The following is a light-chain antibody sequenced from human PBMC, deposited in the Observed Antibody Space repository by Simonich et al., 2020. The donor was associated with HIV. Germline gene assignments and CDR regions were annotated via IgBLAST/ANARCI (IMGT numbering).Light chain of an antibody. CDR3: QQYYITPQT. CDR2: WAS. J-gene: IGKJ1*01. V-gene: IGKV4-1*01. Sequence: DIVMTQSPDSLAVSLGERATINCKSSQSVLYSSNNKNYLAWYQQKPGQPPKLLIYWASTRESGVPDRFSASGSGTDFTLTISSLQAEDVAVYYCQQYYITPQTFGQGTKVEIK. CDR1: QSVLYSSNNKNY.